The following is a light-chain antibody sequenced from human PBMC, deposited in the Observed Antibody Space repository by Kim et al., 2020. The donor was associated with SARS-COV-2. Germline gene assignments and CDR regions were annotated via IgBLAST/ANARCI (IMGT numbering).Light chain of an antibody. V-gene: IGKV3-20*01. CDR2: GAS. J-gene: IGKJ2*01. Sequence: EIVLTQSPATLSLSPGERATLSCRASQSVSSNSLVWYQQKPGQAPRLLIHGASIRATGIPDRFSGSGSGTDFTLTISRLEPEDFAVYYCKQCFDSSMYTFGQGTKLEIK. CDR3: KQCFDSSMYT. CDR1: QSVSSNS.